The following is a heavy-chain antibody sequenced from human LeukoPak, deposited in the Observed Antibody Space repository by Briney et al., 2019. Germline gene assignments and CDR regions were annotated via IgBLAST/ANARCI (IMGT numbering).Heavy chain of an antibody. V-gene: IGHV4-39*02. J-gene: IGHJ5*02. CDR2: FHYSGST. D-gene: IGHD6-6*01. Sequence: SETLSLTCTVSGDSVSSSNIFWGWIRQPPGKGLEWIGSFHYSGSTFYNPSLKSRLTISVDTSKNHFSLKLTSVTAADSAVYYCARHEYQVFPPANWFDPWGQGTLVTVSS. CDR1: GDSVSSSNIF. CDR3: ARHEYQVFPPANWFDP.